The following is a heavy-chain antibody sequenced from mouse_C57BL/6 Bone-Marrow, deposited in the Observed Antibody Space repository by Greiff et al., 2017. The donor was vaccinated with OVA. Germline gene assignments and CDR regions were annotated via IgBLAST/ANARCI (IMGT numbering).Heavy chain of an antibody. CDR1: GYTFTEYT. D-gene: IGHD6-1*01. CDR3: ARHEGLYYAMDY. Sequence: VQLQESGAELVKPGASVKLSCKASGYTFTEYTIHWVKQRPGQGLEWIGWFYPGSGSITSNEKFKDKATLTADKSSSTAYMELSSLTSEDSAVDVCARHEGLYYAMDYWGQGTSVTVSS. V-gene: IGHV1-62-2*01. J-gene: IGHJ4*01. CDR2: FYPGSGSI.